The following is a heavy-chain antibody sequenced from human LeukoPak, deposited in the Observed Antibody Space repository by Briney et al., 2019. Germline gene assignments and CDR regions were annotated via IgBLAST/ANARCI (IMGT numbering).Heavy chain of an antibody. D-gene: IGHD2-2*01. Sequence: GGSLRLSCAASGFTFSTYAMHWVRQAPGKGLEYVSSISDSGGSTFYANSVKGRFTISRDNSKNTLYLQVGSLRAEDMAVYYCARRYCSSTTCSHFDQWGQGTLVTVSS. CDR3: ARRYCSSTTCSHFDQ. CDR2: ISDSGGST. CDR1: GFTFSTYA. V-gene: IGHV3-64*01. J-gene: IGHJ4*02.